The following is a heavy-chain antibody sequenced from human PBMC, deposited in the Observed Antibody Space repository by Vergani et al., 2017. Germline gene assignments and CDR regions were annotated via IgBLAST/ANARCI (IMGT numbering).Heavy chain of an antibody. CDR3: ARGCWNGVLENYYYYGMDV. Sequence: QVQLVQSGAEVKKPGASVKVSCKASGYTFTSYYMHWVRQAPGQGLEWMGIINPSGGSTSYAQKFQGRVTMTRDTSTSTVYMELSSLRSEDTAVYYCARGCWNGVLENYYYYGMDVWGQGTTVTVSS. D-gene: IGHD1-1*01. CDR1: GYTFTSYY. V-gene: IGHV1-46*01. CDR2: INPSGGST. J-gene: IGHJ6*02.